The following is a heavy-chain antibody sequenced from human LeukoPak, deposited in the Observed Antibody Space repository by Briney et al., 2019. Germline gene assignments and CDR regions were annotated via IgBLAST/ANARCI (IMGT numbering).Heavy chain of an antibody. J-gene: IGHJ1*01. CDR2: ISAYNGNT. Sequence: VKVSCKASGYTFTSYGISWVRQAPGQGLEWMGWISAYNGNTNYAQKLQGRVTMTTDTSTSTAYMELRSLRSDDTAVYYCARGESYCGGDCMGPRGDEYFQHWGQGTLVTVSS. CDR1: GYTFTSYG. V-gene: IGHV1-18*01. D-gene: IGHD2-21*02. CDR3: ARGESYCGGDCMGPRGDEYFQH.